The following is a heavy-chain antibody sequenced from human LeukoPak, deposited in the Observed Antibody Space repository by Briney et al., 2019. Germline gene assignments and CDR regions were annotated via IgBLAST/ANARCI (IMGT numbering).Heavy chain of an antibody. CDR3: ARGRASSSRYYDSWSGYDY. V-gene: IGHV1-2*02. Sequence: ASVKVSCKASGYTFTGYYMHWVRQAPGQGLEWMGWINTNSGGTNYAQKFQGRVTMTRDTSISTAYMELSRLRSDDTAVYYCARGRASSSRYYDSWSGYDYWGQGTLVTVSS. CDR2: INTNSGGT. CDR1: GYTFTGYY. J-gene: IGHJ4*02. D-gene: IGHD3-3*01.